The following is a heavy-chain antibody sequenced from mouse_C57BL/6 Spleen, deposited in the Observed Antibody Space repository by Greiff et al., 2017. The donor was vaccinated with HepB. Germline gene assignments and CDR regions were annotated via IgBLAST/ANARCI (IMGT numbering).Heavy chain of an antibody. Sequence: QVQLQQSGAELARPGASVKMSCKASGYTFTSYTMHWVKQRPGQGLEWIGYINPSSGDTKYNQKFKDKATLTADKASSTAYMQLSSLTSEDSAVYYCASDITPYAMDYWGQGTSVTVAS. CDR2: INPSSGDT. V-gene: IGHV1-4*01. J-gene: IGHJ4*01. CDR1: GYTFTSYT. D-gene: IGHD1-1*01. CDR3: ASDITPYAMDY.